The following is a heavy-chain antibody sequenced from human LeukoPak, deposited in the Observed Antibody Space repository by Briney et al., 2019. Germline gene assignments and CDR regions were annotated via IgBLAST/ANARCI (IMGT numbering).Heavy chain of an antibody. CDR3: ARGYGAHRDHWFDP. CDR2: IHISAGT. Sequence: SETLSLTCTVSGGSISDYYWNWIRQPAGKGLESIGRIHISAGTNYSPSLKSRVTMSVDTSKNQFSLKLSSLTAADTAVYYCARGYGAHRDHWFDPWGQGTLVTVSS. V-gene: IGHV4-4*07. D-gene: IGHD4-17*01. CDR1: GGSISDYY. J-gene: IGHJ5*02.